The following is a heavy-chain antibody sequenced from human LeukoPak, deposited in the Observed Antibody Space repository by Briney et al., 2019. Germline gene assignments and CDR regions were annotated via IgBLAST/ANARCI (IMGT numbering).Heavy chain of an antibody. V-gene: IGHV4-39*01. D-gene: IGHD2-15*01. CDR3: ARRAPGLRCSGGSCYRGRLGWFDP. Sequence: GSLRLSCAASGFTFSSYEMNWVRQAPGKGLEWIGSIYYSGNTYYNASLKSQVSISIDTSKNQFSLKLSSVTAADTAVYYCARRAPGLRCSGGSCYRGRLGWFDPWGQGTLVTVSS. CDR1: GFTFSSYE. CDR2: IYYSGNT. J-gene: IGHJ5*02.